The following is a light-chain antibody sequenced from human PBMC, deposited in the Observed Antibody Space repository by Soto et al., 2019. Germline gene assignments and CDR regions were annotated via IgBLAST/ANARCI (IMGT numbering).Light chain of an antibody. CDR3: AAWDDSLSGPV. V-gene: IGLV1-47*01. J-gene: IGLJ7*01. Sequence: QSVLTQPPSASGTPGQRVTISCSGSSSNIGSNYVYWYQQLPGTAPKLLIYRNNQRPSGVPDRFSVSKSGTSASLAISGLGSEDEAEYYCAAWDDSLSGPVFGGGTQLTV. CDR1: SSNIGSNY. CDR2: RNN.